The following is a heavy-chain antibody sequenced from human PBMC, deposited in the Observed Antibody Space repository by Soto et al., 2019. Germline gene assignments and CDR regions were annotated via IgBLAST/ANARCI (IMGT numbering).Heavy chain of an antibody. V-gene: IGHV1-69*10. D-gene: IGHD2-8*01. CDR1: GGTFSSYA. CDR2: IVPNDGKT. Sequence: ASVKVSCKASGGTFSSYAISWVRQAPGQGLEWMGGIVPNDGKTNYAQKFQGRVTMTEDTSTDTAYMELSSLRSEDTAVYYCATDGIYCTNGVCKRGNWFDPWGQGTLVTVSS. CDR3: ATDGIYCTNGVCKRGNWFDP. J-gene: IGHJ5*02.